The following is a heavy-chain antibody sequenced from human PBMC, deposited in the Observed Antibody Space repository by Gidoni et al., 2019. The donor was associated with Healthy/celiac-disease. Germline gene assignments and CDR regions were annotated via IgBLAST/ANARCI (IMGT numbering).Heavy chain of an antibody. CDR2: IYYSGST. V-gene: IGHV4-39*01. CDR1: GGSISSSSYY. CDR3: ARQTRAAAGSYYYYGMDV. D-gene: IGHD6-13*01. Sequence: QLQLQESGPGLVKPSETLSLTCTVSGGSISSSSYYWGWIRPPPGKGLEWIGSIYYSGSTYYNPSLKSRVTISVDTSKNQFSLKLSSVTAADTAVYYCARQTRAAAGSYYYYGMDVWGQGTTVTVSS. J-gene: IGHJ6*02.